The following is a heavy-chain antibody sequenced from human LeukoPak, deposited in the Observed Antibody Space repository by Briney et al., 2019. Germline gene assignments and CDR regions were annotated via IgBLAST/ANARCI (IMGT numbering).Heavy chain of an antibody. CDR3: ARHVIDTSGYYLDYFDN. V-gene: IGHV4-39*01. J-gene: IGHJ4*02. CDR2: IYYSGST. CDR1: GGSISSSSYY. D-gene: IGHD3-22*01. Sequence: SETLSLTCTVSGGSISSSSYYWGWIRQPPGKGLEWLGSIYYSGSTYYNVSLKGRVTISVDTSKKQFSLKLSSVSAADTAVYYCARHVIDTSGYYLDYFDNWGQGTLVTVSS.